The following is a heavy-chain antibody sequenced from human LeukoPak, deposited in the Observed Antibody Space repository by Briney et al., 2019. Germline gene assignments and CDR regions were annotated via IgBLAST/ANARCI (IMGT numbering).Heavy chain of an antibody. Sequence: PSETLSLTCTVSGGSISSSSYYWGWIRQPPGKGLEWIGSIYYSGSTYYNPSLKSRVTISVDTSKNQFPLKLSSVTAADTAVYYCARHRNYPMVRGGGYMDVWGKGTTVTISS. J-gene: IGHJ6*03. D-gene: IGHD3-10*01. V-gene: IGHV4-39*06. CDR1: GGSISSSSYY. CDR3: ARHRNYPMVRGGGYMDV. CDR2: IYYSGST.